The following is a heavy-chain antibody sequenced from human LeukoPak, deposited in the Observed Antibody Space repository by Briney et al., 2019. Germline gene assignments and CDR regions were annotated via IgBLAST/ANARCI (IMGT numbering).Heavy chain of an antibody. CDR1: GYTFTGYY. CDR3: ARVDIVVVLAAGYYYYMDV. J-gene: IGHJ6*03. D-gene: IGHD2-2*03. CDR2: INPNSGGT. V-gene: IGHV1-2*02. Sequence: ASVKVSCKASGYTFTGYYMHWVRQAPGQGLEWMGWINPNSGGTNYAQKFQGRVTMTRDTSISTAYMELSRLRSDDTAVYYCARVDIVVVLAAGYYYYMDVWGKGTTVTVSS.